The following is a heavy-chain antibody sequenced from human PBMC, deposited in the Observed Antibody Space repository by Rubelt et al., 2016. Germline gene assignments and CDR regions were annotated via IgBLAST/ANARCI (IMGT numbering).Heavy chain of an antibody. CDR3: ARGKCSSTSCYRIDAFDI. D-gene: IGHD2-2*02. Sequence: EVQLVESGGGLVQPGGSLRLSCAASGFTFSSYWMSWVRQAPGKGLEWVANIQQDGSENYYVDSVKGRFTISRDNAKNSLYLQMNSLRAEDTAVYYCARGKCSSTSCYRIDAFDIWGQGTMVTVSS. J-gene: IGHJ3*02. CDR1: GFTFSSYW. V-gene: IGHV3-7*01. CDR2: IQQDGSEN.